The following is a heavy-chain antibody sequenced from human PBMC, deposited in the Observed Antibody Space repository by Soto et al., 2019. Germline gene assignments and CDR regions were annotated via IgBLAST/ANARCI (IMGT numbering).Heavy chain of an antibody. Sequence: PSQTLSLPCAITGDSVSSNSAGWSWVRQSPSRGLEWLGRTYYRSKWYYEYAVSVRGRITINPDTSKNQYSLQLNSVTPEDTAVYFCARGEQYSGRIFDYCGQGTLVTVSS. CDR3: ARGEQYSGRIFDY. D-gene: IGHD1-26*01. CDR1: GDSVSSNSAG. J-gene: IGHJ4*01. V-gene: IGHV6-1*01. CDR2: TYYRSKWYY.